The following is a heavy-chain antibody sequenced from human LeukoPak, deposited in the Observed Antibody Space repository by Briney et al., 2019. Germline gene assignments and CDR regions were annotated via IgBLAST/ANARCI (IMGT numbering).Heavy chain of an antibody. D-gene: IGHD3-16*01. Sequence: GGSLRLSCAASGFDLSAYSMHWARQTPGKGLEWVAVVSYDQDKKYYADYVRGRFTISRDSSQNMLYLQLNSLRAEDTAVYYCARDPFGGKIFDYWGQGSLVTVSS. CDR2: VSYDQDKK. V-gene: IGHV3-30*04. CDR1: GFDLSAYS. CDR3: ARDPFGGKIFDY. J-gene: IGHJ4*02.